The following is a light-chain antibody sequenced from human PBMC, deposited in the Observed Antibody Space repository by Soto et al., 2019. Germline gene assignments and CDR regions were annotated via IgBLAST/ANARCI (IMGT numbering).Light chain of an antibody. CDR2: WAS. Sequence: DIVMTPSPDSLAVSLGERATINCKSSQHLLYSSNNKNYLAWYQQKPGQPPKLLIYWASTRESGVPDRFSGSGSGTDFTLNISSLQAEDVAVYYCQQYDRTPLTFGGGTKVEIK. CDR1: QHLLYSSNNKNY. CDR3: QQYDRTPLT. J-gene: IGKJ4*01. V-gene: IGKV4-1*01.